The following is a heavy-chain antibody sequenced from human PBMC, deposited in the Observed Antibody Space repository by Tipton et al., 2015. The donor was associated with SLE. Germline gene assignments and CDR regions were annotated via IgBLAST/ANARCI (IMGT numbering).Heavy chain of an antibody. V-gene: IGHV3-21*01. D-gene: IGHD1-7*01. CDR2: ISSCSSYI. Sequence: SLRLSCAASGFTFSSYSMNWVRQAPGKGLEWVSSISSCSSYIYYADSVKGRFTISRDNAKNSLYLQMNSQRAEDTAVYYCAREKSWNWGYMDVWGKGTTVTVSS. CDR3: AREKSWNWGYMDV. J-gene: IGHJ6*03. CDR1: GFTFSSYS.